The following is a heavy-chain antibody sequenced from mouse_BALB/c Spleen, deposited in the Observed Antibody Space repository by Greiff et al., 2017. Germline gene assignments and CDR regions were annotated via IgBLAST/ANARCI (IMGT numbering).Heavy chain of an antibody. J-gene: IGHJ4*01. Sequence: QVQLQQSGPGLVAPSQSLSITCTVSGFSLTGYGVNWVRQPPGKGLEWLGMIWGDGSTDYNSALKSRLSISKDNSKSQVFLKMNSLQTDDTARYYCARVGDGYYVDYAMDYWGQGTSVTVSS. CDR3: ARVGDGYYVDYAMDY. CDR2: IWGDGST. V-gene: IGHV2-6-7*01. CDR1: GFSLTGYG. D-gene: IGHD2-3*01.